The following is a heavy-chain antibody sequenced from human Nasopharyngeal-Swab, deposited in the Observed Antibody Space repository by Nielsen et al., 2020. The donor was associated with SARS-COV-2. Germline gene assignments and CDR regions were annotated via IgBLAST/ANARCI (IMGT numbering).Heavy chain of an antibody. D-gene: IGHD3-10*01. V-gene: IGHV4-39*07. Sequence: SETLSLTCTVSGGSISSSSYYWGWIRQPPGKGLEWIGSIYYSGSTYYNPSLKSRVTISVDTSNNQFSLKLSSVTAADPAVYYCARERGRGGIWNYYYYYMDVWGKGTTVTVSS. J-gene: IGHJ6*03. CDR2: IYYSGST. CDR3: ARERGRGGIWNYYYYYMDV. CDR1: GGSISSSSYY.